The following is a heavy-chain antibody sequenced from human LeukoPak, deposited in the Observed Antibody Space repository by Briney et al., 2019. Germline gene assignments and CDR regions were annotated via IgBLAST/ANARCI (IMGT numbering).Heavy chain of an antibody. CDR3: AGHTYSIFYFDY. D-gene: IGHD5-18*01. V-gene: IGHV4-39*01. CDR1: GDSISSSSYF. Sequence: SETLSLTCTVSGDSISSSSYFWGWIRQPPGKGLEWIASVSYSATTSYNPSLKSRVTISLDTSKNQFSLKVNSVTAADTAVYYCAGHTYSIFYFDYWGQGTLVTVSS. J-gene: IGHJ4*02. CDR2: VSYSATT.